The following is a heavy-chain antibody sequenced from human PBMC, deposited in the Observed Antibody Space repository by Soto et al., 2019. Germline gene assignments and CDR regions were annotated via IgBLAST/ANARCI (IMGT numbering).Heavy chain of an antibody. J-gene: IGHJ4*02. V-gene: IGHV4-39*01. CDR3: ARHSKGRTPVDY. CDR1: GGSMSSSSTYY. CDR2: FFIGGNT. Sequence: SETLSLTCTVSGGSMSSSSTYYWGWMRQPPGKGLEWIASFFIGGNTYYNPSVKSRVTISVDTSKNQFSLKLSSVTAADTAVYYCARHSKGRTPVDYWGQGTLVTVS. D-gene: IGHD2-15*01.